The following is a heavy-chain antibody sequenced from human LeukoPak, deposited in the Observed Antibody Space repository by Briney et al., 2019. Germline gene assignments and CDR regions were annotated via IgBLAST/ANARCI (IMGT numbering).Heavy chain of an antibody. Sequence: GGSLRLSCAASGFTFSSYAMSWVRQAPGKGLEWVSAISGSGGSTYYADSVKGRFTISRDNSKNTLYLQMNSLSTEDTALYYCAKDQGLIDPMDFWGQGTLVTVSS. CDR1: GFTFSSYA. V-gene: IGHV3-23*01. CDR3: AKDQGLIDPMDF. D-gene: IGHD3-22*01. CDR2: ISGSGGST. J-gene: IGHJ4*02.